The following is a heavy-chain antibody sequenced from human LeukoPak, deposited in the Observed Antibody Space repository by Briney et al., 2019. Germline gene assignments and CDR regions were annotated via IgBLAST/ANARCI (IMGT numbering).Heavy chain of an antibody. CDR3: AKDSWDDAFDI. CDR1: GFTFDNYR. V-gene: IGHV3-23*01. D-gene: IGHD2-15*01. J-gene: IGHJ3*02. Sequence: PGGSLRLSCAASGFTFDNYRMSWVRQAPGKGLEWVSTVNADGGNTYYADSVKGRFTISRDNSKNTLYLQMNSLRAEDTAVYYCAKDSWDDAFDIWGQGTMVTVSS. CDR2: VNADGGNT.